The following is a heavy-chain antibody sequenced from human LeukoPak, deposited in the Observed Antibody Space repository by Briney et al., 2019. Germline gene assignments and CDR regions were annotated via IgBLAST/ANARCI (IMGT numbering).Heavy chain of an antibody. D-gene: IGHD3-10*01. CDR1: GFTVSSNY. CDR3: AREGGSGRYSGSFDI. V-gene: IGHV3-66*01. Sequence: QPGGSLRLSCAASGFTVSSNYMSWVRQAPGKGLEWVSVIYSGGSTYYADSVKGRFTISRDNSKNTLYLQMNSLRAEDTAVYYCAREGGSGRYSGSFDIWGRGTLVTVSS. CDR2: IYSGGST. J-gene: IGHJ3*02.